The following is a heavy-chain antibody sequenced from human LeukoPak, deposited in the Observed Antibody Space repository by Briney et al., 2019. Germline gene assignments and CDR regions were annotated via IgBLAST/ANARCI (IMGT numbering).Heavy chain of an antibody. D-gene: IGHD3-10*01. Sequence: SLXLSXAXSGFTFSSYGMHWVRQAPGKGLEWVVLISYDGTNKYYADSVRGRLTISRDNDKKRGYQQMNSLRKEDTAVYYCAKDYFGSGNYPYYFDYWGQGTLVTVSS. CDR3: AKDYFGSGNYPYYFDY. J-gene: IGHJ4*02. CDR2: ISYDGTNK. CDR1: GFTFSSYG. V-gene: IGHV3-30*18.